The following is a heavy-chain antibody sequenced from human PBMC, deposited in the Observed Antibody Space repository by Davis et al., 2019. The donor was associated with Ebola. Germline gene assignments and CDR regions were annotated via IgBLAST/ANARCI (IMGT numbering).Heavy chain of an antibody. D-gene: IGHD3-22*01. CDR1: GYSFTTYW. CDR3: ARIYDSSGYYFGY. V-gene: IGHV5-51*01. CDR2: IYPGDSDT. J-gene: IGHJ4*02. Sequence: KVSCKGSGYSFTTYWIAWVRQMPGKGLEWMGIIYPGDSDTRYSPSFQGQVTISADKSISTAYLQWSSLKASDTAMYYCARIYDSSGYYFGYWGQGTLVTVSS.